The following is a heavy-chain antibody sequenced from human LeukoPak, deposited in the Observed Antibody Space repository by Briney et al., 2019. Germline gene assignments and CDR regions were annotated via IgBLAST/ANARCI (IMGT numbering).Heavy chain of an antibody. Sequence: GGSLRLSRAASGFTFSSYGMHWVRQAPGKGLEWVAVIWYDGSNKYYADSVKGRFTISRDNSKNTLYLQMNSLRAEDTAVYYCAREWRLRTTVTPRPVDYWGQGTLVTVSS. D-gene: IGHD4-17*01. CDR2: IWYDGSNK. CDR1: GFTFSSYG. V-gene: IGHV3-33*01. J-gene: IGHJ4*02. CDR3: AREWRLRTTVTPRPVDY.